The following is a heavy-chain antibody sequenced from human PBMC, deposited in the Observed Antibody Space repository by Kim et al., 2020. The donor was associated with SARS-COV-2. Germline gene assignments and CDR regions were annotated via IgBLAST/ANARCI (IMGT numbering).Heavy chain of an antibody. J-gene: IGHJ4*02. CDR3: ARGWGSSWYTVLGYFDY. Sequence: SETLSLTCAVYGGSFSGYYWSWIRQPPGKGLEWIGEINHSGSTNYNPSLKSRVTISVDTSKNQFSLKLSSVTAADTAVYYCARGWGSSWYTVLGYFDYWGQGTLVTVSS. CDR2: INHSGST. D-gene: IGHD6-13*01. CDR1: GGSFSGYY. V-gene: IGHV4-34*01.